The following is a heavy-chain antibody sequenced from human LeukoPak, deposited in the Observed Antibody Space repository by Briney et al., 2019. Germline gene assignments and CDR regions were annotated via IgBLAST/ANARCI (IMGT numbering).Heavy chain of an antibody. CDR1: GFTFSTFG. D-gene: IGHD2-21*01. V-gene: IGHV3-33*05. CDR2: ISSDGNTE. Sequence: PGGSLRLSCAASGFTFSTFGMHWVRQAPGKGLEWVTRISSDGNTEHYADSVKGRFTLSRDNSKNTVYLQMNSLRVDDRAVYYCARDGGGHEIDYWGQGILVIVSS. CDR3: ARDGGGHEIDY. J-gene: IGHJ4*02.